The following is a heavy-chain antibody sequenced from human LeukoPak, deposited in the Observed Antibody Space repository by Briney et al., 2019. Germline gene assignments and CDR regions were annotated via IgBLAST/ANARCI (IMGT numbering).Heavy chain of an antibody. CDR2: ISSSGSTI. CDR3: ARDLSTGPADYCFDS. J-gene: IGHJ4*02. D-gene: IGHD2-2*01. V-gene: IGHV3-48*03. Sequence: GSPRTSCGAPGFTLYSYEKNLGPPGPREGGGGGLYISSSGSTIYYADSVKGRFTISRDNSKNTLLLQMNSLTPEDTAVYYCARDLSTGPADYCFDSWGQGTLVTVSS. CDR1: GFTLYSYE.